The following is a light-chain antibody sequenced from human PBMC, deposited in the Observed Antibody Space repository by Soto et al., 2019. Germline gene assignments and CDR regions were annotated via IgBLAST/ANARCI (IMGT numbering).Light chain of an antibody. Sequence: EIVLTQSPGTLSLSPGERATLSCRASQSVSSSYLAWYQQKPGQAPRLLIYGASSRATGIPGRFSGSGSGTDFTLTISRLEPEDFAVYYCHHFGSLPETFGQGTNVE. V-gene: IGKV3-20*01. CDR3: HHFGSLPET. J-gene: IGKJ1*01. CDR2: GAS. CDR1: QSVSSSY.